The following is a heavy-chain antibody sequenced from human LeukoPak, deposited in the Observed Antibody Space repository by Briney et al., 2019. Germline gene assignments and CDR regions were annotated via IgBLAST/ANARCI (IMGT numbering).Heavy chain of an antibody. D-gene: IGHD6-6*01. Sequence: PSETLSLTCAVYGGSFSGYYWSWIRQPPGKGLEWIGEINHSGSTNYNPSLKGRVTISVDTSKNQFSLKLSSVTAADTAVYYCARGLVYSSSSYSDYWGQGTLVTVSS. CDR1: GGSFSGYY. CDR3: ARGLVYSSSSYSDY. V-gene: IGHV4-34*01. J-gene: IGHJ4*02. CDR2: INHSGST.